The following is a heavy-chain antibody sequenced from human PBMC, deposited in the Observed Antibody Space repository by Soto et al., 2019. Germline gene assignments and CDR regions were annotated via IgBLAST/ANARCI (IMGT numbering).Heavy chain of an antibody. CDR3: AHRPYCSGGSCYEDWFDP. V-gene: IGHV2-5*02. CDR1: GFSLSTSGVG. J-gene: IGHJ5*02. D-gene: IGHD2-15*01. Sequence: QITLKESGPTLVKPTQTLTLTCTFSGFSLSTSGVGVGWIRQPPGKALEWLALIYWDDDKRYSPSLKSRLTITKDTSKNQVVLTMTNMDPVDTVTYYCAHRPYCSGGSCYEDWFDPWGQGTLVTVSS. CDR2: IYWDDDK.